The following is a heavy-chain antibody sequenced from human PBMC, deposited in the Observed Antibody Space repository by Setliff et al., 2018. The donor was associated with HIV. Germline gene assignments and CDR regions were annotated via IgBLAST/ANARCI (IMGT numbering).Heavy chain of an antibody. D-gene: IGHD4-17*01. CDR3: AKDDYGDYGSSYYFGMDV. CDR1: GYTFTSYG. J-gene: IGHJ6*02. CDR2: IIPIASVP. Sequence: SVKVSCKASGYTFTSYGIHWVRQAPGQGLEWMGGIIPIASVPNYSQKFQGRVTITTDESTSTAYMELSGLRSEDTAVYYCAKDDYGDYGSSYYFGMDVWGQGTTVTVSS. V-gene: IGHV1-69*05.